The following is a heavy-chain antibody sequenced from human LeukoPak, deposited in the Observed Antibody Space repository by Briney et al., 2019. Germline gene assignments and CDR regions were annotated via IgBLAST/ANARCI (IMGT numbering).Heavy chain of an antibody. CDR3: ARESRITIFGNWFDP. V-gene: IGHV3-30*02. CDR2: IRDDGSNK. D-gene: IGHD3-3*01. CDR1: GFTFSRYG. J-gene: IGHJ5*02. Sequence: PGGSLRLSCAASGFTFSRYGMHWVRQAPGKGLEWVAFIRDDGSNKYHADSVKGRFTISRDNAKNSLYLQMNSLRAEDTAVYYCARESRITIFGNWFDPWGQGTLVTVSS.